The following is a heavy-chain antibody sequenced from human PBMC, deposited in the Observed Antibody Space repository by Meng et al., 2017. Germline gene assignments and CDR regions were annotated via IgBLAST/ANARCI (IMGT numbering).Heavy chain of an antibody. V-gene: IGHV1-69*01. J-gene: IGHJ4*02. D-gene: IGHD5-24*01. Sequence: QVQLVQAGAEVKQPGSSVKVSCKASGGTFSSYAISWVRQAPGQGLEWMGGIIPIFGTANYAQKFQGKVTITADESTSTAYMELSSLRSEDTAVYYCARVLRDGYNLGYWGQGTLVTVFS. CDR2: IIPIFGTA. CDR3: ARVLRDGYNLGY. CDR1: GGTFSSYA.